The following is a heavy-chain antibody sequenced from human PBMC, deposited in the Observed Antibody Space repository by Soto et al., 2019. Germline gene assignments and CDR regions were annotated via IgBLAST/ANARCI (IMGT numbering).Heavy chain of an antibody. CDR2: ISTYNGNT. CDR1: GYTFTSYG. V-gene: IGHV1-18*01. D-gene: IGHD3-10*01. CDR3: ASGRPGGDVFDT. Sequence: QVQLVQSGAEVKKPGASVKVSCKASGYTFTSYGISWVRQAPGQGLEWMGWISTYNGNTNYAQRLQGNVTMTTDTATSTAYRERRSVRADDTSVYYCASGRPGGDVFDTWAQGTMVTVSS. J-gene: IGHJ3*02.